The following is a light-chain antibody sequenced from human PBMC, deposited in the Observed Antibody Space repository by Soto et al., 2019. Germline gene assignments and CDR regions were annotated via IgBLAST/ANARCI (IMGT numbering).Light chain of an antibody. CDR3: QQSYSTVWT. CDR1: HSISSY. V-gene: IGKV1-39*01. Sequence: DIQMTQSPSSLSASEGDRVTFTCRASHSISSYLNWYQQKPGKAPNLLIYAATRLQSGVQSRVSGSGSGTEFTLTSNSLQPKDSATYHCQQSYSTVWTFGQGTKVEIK. J-gene: IGKJ1*01. CDR2: AAT.